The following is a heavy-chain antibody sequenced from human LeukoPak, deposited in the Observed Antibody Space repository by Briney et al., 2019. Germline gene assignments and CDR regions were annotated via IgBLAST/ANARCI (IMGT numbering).Heavy chain of an antibody. V-gene: IGHV4-59*08. CDR2: IYYSGST. CDR3: ARHGRVRDYFDY. J-gene: IGHJ4*02. CDR1: GGSISSYY. Sequence: PSETLSLTCTVSGGSISSYYWSWIWQPPGKGLEWIGYIYYSGSTNYNPSLKSRVTISVDTSKNQFSLKLSSVTAADTAVYYCARHGRVRDYFDYWGQGTLVTVSS. D-gene: IGHD4/OR15-4a*01.